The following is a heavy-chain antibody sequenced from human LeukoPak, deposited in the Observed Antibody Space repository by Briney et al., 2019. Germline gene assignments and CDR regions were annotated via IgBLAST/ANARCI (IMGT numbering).Heavy chain of an antibody. D-gene: IGHD5-24*01. Sequence: ETLSLTCAVYGVSFSGYYWSWIRQPPGKGLEWIGEINHSGSTNYSPSLKSRVTISVDTSKNQFSLKLSSVTAADTAVYYCALIIGYSEPFDYWGQGTLVTVSS. CDR2: INHSGST. V-gene: IGHV4-34*01. CDR3: ALIIGYSEPFDY. CDR1: GVSFSGYY. J-gene: IGHJ4*02.